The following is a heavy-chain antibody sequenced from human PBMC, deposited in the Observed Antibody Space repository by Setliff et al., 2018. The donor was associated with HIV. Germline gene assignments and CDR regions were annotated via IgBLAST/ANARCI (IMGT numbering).Heavy chain of an antibody. Sequence: SETLSLTCTVSGGSISSHYWSWIRQPPGKGLEWIGSIYYNGITNYNPPLKSRVTVSVDTSKNQFSLKLSSVTAADTAVYYCARAGYYGSTSYWEYFQHWGQGTLVTVSS. CDR3: ARAGYYGSTSYWEYFQH. J-gene: IGHJ1*01. CDR1: GGSISSHY. V-gene: IGHV4-59*11. CDR2: IYYNGIT. D-gene: IGHD3-22*01.